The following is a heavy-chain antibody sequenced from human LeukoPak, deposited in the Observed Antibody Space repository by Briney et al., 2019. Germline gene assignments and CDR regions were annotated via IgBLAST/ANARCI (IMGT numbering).Heavy chain of an antibody. CDR3: ARHGRDYVWGSYRRDYFDY. J-gene: IGHJ4*02. CDR2: IYYSGST. CDR1: GGSISSSSYY. Sequence: PSETLSLTCTVSGGSISSSSYYWGWIRQPPGKGLERIGSIYYSGSTYYNPSLKSRVTTSVDTSKNQFSLKLSSVTAADTAVYYCARHGRDYVWGSYRRDYFDYWGQGTLVTVSS. V-gene: IGHV4-39*01. D-gene: IGHD3-16*02.